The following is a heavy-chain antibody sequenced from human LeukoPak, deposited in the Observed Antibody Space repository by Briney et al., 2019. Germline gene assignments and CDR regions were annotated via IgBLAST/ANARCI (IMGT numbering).Heavy chain of an antibody. V-gene: IGHV4-34*01. J-gene: IGHJ4*02. Sequence: SETLSLTCAVYGGSFSGYYWSWIRQPPGKGLEWIGEINHSGSTNYNPSLKSRVTISVDTSKNQFSLKLSSVTAADTAVYYCARRLRYFDWSESGYFDYWGQGTLVTVSS. CDR3: ARRLRYFDWSESGYFDY. CDR2: INHSGST. D-gene: IGHD3-9*01. CDR1: GGSFSGYY.